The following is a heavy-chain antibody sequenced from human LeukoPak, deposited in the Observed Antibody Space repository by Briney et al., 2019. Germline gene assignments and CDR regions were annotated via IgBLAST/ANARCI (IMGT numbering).Heavy chain of an antibody. J-gene: IGHJ4*02. CDR1: GFTFDDYA. D-gene: IGHD5-18*01. CDR2: ISWNSGSI. CDR3: AKGRGYSFGGGEY. V-gene: IGHV3-9*01. Sequence: GGYLRLSCAASGFTFDDYAMHWVRQAPRKGLEWVSGISWNSGSIDYADSVKRRFTISRDNAKNSLYLQMNSLRPEDTTLYYCAKGRGYSFGGGEYWGQGTLDTVSS.